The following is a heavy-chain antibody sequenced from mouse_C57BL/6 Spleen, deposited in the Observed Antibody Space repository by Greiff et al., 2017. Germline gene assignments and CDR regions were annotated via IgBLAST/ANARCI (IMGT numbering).Heavy chain of an antibody. CDR3: ARIYYGSSYEGYAMDY. J-gene: IGHJ4*01. CDR2: INPYNGDT. CDR1: GYSFTGYF. Sequence: VQLQQSGPELVKPGDSVKISCKASGYSFTGYFMNWVMQSHGKSLEWIGRINPYNGDTFYNQKFKGKATLTVDKSSSTAHMELRSLTSEDSAVYYCARIYYGSSYEGYAMDYWGQGTSVTVAS. V-gene: IGHV1-20*01. D-gene: IGHD1-1*01.